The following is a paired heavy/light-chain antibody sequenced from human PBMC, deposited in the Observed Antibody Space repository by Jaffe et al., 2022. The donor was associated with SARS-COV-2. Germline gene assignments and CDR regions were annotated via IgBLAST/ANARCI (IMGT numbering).Heavy chain of an antibody. V-gene: IGHV3-23*01. CDR2: ISGNGGIT. J-gene: IGHJ4*02. D-gene: IGHD6-19*01. CDR3: ASQQWLVSPQDFDY. CDR1: GFTFSSFA. Sequence: EVQVLESGGGLVQPGGSLRLSCAASGFTFSSFAMTWVRQAPGKGLEWVSGISGNGGITHYADSVKGRFTISRDNAKNTLNLQMNSLRAEDTAVYYCASQQWLVSPQDFDYWGQGTLVTVSS.
Light chain of an antibody. CDR3: AAWDDSLSGRV. CDR1: SSNIGSNY. J-gene: IGLJ3*02. V-gene: IGLV1-47*01. Sequence: QSVLTQPPSASGPPGQRVTISCSGSSSNIGSNYVYWYQQLPGMAPKLLIYRNNQRPSGVPDRFSGSKSGTSASLAISGLRSEDEADYYCAAWDDSLSGRVFGGGTKLTVL. CDR2: RNN.